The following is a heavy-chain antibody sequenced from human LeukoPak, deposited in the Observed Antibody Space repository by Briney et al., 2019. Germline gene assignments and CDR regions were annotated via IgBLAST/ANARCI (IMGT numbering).Heavy chain of an antibody. D-gene: IGHD1-26*01. CDR1: GFIFSSYA. V-gene: IGHV3-23*01. J-gene: IGHJ4*02. CDR2: ISGSGGST. CDR3: AKGFQWEPPR. Sequence: GGSLRLSCAASGFIFSSYAMSWVRQAPGKGLEWVSAISGSGGSTYYADSVKGRSTISRDNSKNTLYLQMNSVRAEDTAVYYCAKGFQWEPPRWGQGTLVTVSS.